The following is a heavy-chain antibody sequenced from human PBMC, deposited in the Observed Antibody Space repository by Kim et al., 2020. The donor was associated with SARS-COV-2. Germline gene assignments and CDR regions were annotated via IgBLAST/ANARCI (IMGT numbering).Heavy chain of an antibody. D-gene: IGHD3-16*01. V-gene: IGHV5-51*01. CDR3: ARRAMITFGGVKGKDAFDI. CDR2: IYPGDSDT. Sequence: GESLKISCKGSGYSFTSYWIGWVRQMPGKGLEWMGIIYPGDSDTRYSPSFQGQVTISADKSISTAYLQWSSLKASDTAMYYCARRAMITFGGVKGKDAFDIWGQGTMVTVSS. CDR1: GYSFTSYW. J-gene: IGHJ3*02.